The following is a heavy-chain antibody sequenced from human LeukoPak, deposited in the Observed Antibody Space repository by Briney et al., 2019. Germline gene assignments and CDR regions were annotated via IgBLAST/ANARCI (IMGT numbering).Heavy chain of an antibody. CDR2: IIPILGIA. CDR1: GGTFSSYA. CDR3: ARKDCSSTSCYPFGMDV. V-gene: IGHV1-69*04. Sequence: ASVKVSCKASGGTFSSYAISWVRQAPGQGLEWMGRIIPILGIANYAQKFQGRVTITADKSTSTAYMELSSLRSEDTAVYYCARKDCSSTSCYPFGMDVWGQGTTVTVSS. D-gene: IGHD2-2*01. J-gene: IGHJ6*02.